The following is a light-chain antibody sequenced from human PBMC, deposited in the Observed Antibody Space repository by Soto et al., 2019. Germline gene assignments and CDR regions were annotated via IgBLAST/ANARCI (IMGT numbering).Light chain of an antibody. J-gene: IGKJ1*01. CDR1: QSVSSSY. V-gene: IGKV3-20*01. CDR2: GAS. Sequence: EIVLTQSPGTLSLSPGERATLSCRASQSVSSSYLAWYQQTPGQAPRILIYGASSRATGIPDRFSGSGSGTDFTLTISRLEPEDFAVYYCQQYGSSPGTFGQGTKVEIK. CDR3: QQYGSSPGT.